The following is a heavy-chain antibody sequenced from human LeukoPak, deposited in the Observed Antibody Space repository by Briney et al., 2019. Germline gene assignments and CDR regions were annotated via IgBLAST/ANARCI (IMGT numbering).Heavy chain of an antibody. Sequence: GGSLRLSCAASGFTFSNAWMHWVRQAPGKGLEWVGRIKSKTDGGTTVFAAPVKGRFTISRDDSKNTLYLQMSNLNTEDTAMHYCSTDGRLTGRHGSFDSWGQGTLVTVSS. J-gene: IGHJ4*02. V-gene: IGHV3-15*07. CDR2: IKSKTDGGTT. CDR3: STDGRLTGRHGSFDS. D-gene: IGHD1-20*01. CDR1: GFTFSNAW.